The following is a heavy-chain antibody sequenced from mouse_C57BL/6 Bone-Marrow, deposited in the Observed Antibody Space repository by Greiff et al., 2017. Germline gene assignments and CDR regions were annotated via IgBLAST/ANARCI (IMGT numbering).Heavy chain of an antibody. CDR1: GFTFSSYG. CDR2: ISSGGSYT. J-gene: IGHJ3*01. Sequence: EVKLVESGGDLVKPGGSLKLSCAASGFTFSSYGMSWVRQTPDKRLEWVATISSGGSYTYYPDSVKGRFTISRDNAKNTQYLQMSSLKSEDTAMYYCARLSPFAYWGQGTLVTVSA. D-gene: IGHD6-2*01. CDR3: ARLSPFAY. V-gene: IGHV5-6*01.